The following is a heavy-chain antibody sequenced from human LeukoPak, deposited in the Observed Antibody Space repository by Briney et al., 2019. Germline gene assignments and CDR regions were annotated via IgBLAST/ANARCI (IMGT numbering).Heavy chain of an antibody. V-gene: IGHV4-59*11. CDR2: ISNSGST. CDR3: ARARAAGSWYYFDS. D-gene: IGHD6-13*01. CDR1: GGSISSHY. Sequence: PSETLSLTCTVSGGSISSHYWTWIRQSPVKGLEWIGDISNSGSTSYNPSLKSRVTISIDTSKNQFSLKLSSVTAADTAVYYCARARAAGSWYYFDSWGQGVLVTVSS. J-gene: IGHJ4*02.